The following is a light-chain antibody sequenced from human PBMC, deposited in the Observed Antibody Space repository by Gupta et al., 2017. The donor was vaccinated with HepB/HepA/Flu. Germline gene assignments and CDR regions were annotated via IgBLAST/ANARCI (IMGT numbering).Light chain of an antibody. Sequence: DIVMTQSPLSLPVTPGEPASISCRSSQSLLHRHGYNSLEWYLQKPGQSPQLLIYSGSNRASGVPDMFSGSGSGTDFTLQITRVEAEDIGIYYCWQSLQTPRTFGEGTMVDVK. J-gene: IGKJ1*01. CDR2: SGS. CDR3: WQSLQTPRT. CDR1: QSLLHRHGYNS. V-gene: IGKV2-28*01.